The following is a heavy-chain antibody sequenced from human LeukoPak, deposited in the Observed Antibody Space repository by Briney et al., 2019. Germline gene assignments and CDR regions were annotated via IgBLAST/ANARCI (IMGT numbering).Heavy chain of an antibody. V-gene: IGHV4-59*08. Sequence: SETLSLTCTVSGGSISSYYWSWIRQPPGKGLEWIGYIYYSGSNNYNPYLKSRVTISVDTTKNQFSLKLSSVTAADTAVYYCARHDERFSRPPPSDYDILTGPNWYFDLWGRGTLVTVSS. D-gene: IGHD3-9*01. J-gene: IGHJ2*01. CDR2: IYYSGSN. CDR1: GGSISSYY. CDR3: ARHDERFSRPPPSDYDILTGPNWYFDL.